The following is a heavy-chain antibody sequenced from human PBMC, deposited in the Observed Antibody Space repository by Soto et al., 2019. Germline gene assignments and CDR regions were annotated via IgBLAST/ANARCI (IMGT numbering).Heavy chain of an antibody. CDR2: IKEDGTSK. D-gene: IGHD4-17*01. CDR1: GFIFRRRW. CDR3: TRHGDYVFDY. Sequence: EMQLVESGGGLVQPGGSLRLSCAASGFIFRRRWMGWVRQAPGKGLEWVANIKEDGTSKYYVDSVKGRFTVSRDNAKNSLYLQMDSLRAEDTAVYYCTRHGDYVFDYWGQGTLVTVSS. J-gene: IGHJ4*02. V-gene: IGHV3-7*01.